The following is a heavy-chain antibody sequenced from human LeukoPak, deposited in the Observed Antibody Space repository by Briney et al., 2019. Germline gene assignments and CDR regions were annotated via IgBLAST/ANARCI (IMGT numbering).Heavy chain of an antibody. CDR1: GYSISSGYY. J-gene: IGHJ3*02. V-gene: IGHV4-61*01. CDR2: IYYSGST. CDR3: ARGTITMIDWGAFDI. D-gene: IGHD3-22*01. Sequence: SAPLSLPCTVSGYSISSGYYWSWIRQPPGKGLEWIGYIYYSGSTNYNPSLKSRVTISVDTSKNQFSLKLSSVTAADTAVYYCARGTITMIDWGAFDIWGQGTMVTVSS.